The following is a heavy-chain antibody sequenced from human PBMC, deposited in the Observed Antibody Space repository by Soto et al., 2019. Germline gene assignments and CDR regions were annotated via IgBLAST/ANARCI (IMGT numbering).Heavy chain of an antibody. Sequence: EVQLLESGGGLVQPGGSLRLSCAASGFTFSSYAMSWVRQAPGKGLEWVSAISGSGGSTYYADSVKGRFTISRDNSKNTLYLQMNSLRAEDTAVYYCSKGGAAAQDFDYWGQGTLVTVSS. D-gene: IGHD6-13*01. CDR3: SKGGAAAQDFDY. J-gene: IGHJ4*02. CDR2: ISGSGGST. CDR1: GFTFSSYA. V-gene: IGHV3-23*01.